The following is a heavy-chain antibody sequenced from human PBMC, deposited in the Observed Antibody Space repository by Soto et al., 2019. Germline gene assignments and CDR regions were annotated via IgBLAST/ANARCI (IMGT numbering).Heavy chain of an antibody. V-gene: IGHV3-33*01. Sequence: GGSLRLSCAASGFTFSSYGMHWVRQAPGKGLEWVAVIWYDGSNKYYADSVKGRFTISRDNSKNTLYLQMNSLRAEDTAVYYCARDPAYGGLNYFDYWGQGTLVTVSS. CDR2: IWYDGSNK. J-gene: IGHJ4*02. CDR1: GFTFSSYG. D-gene: IGHD4-17*01. CDR3: ARDPAYGGLNYFDY.